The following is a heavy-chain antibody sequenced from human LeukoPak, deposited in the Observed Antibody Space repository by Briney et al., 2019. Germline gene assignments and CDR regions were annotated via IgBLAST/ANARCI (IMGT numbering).Heavy chain of an antibody. CDR1: GLNLSSQS. V-gene: IGHV3-48*02. CDR3: ARDYLLGLPVVYYYYGMDV. D-gene: IGHD3-22*01. Sequence: PGHSVRLSCAAPGLNLSSQSINWVRQIPCNAPDWVSYISSSSTIYYADSVKGRFTISRDNAKNSLYLQMNSLRDEDTAVYYCARDYLLGLPVVYYYYGMDVWGQGTTVTVSS. CDR2: ISSSSTI. J-gene: IGHJ6*02.